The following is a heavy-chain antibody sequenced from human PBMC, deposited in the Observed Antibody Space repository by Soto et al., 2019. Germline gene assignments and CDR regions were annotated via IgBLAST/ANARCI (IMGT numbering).Heavy chain of an antibody. J-gene: IGHJ3*02. V-gene: IGHV4-61*01. Sequence: SETLSLTCTVSGGSVSSGTDYWSWIRQPPGQGLEWIGYIYYSGSTNYNPSLKSRVTISVDTSKNQFSLKLSSVTAADTAVYYCARIYCSGGSCYPPAYAFDIWGQGTMVTVSS. CDR3: ARIYCSGGSCYPPAYAFDI. CDR2: IYYSGST. CDR1: GGSVSSGTDY. D-gene: IGHD2-15*01.